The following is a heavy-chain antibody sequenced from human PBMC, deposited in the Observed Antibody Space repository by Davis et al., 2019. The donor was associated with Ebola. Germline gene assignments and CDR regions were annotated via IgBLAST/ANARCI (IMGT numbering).Heavy chain of an antibody. D-gene: IGHD2-2*01. CDR1: GGSVSSGSYY. CDR2: IYYSGST. Sequence: SETLSLTCTVSGGSVSSGSYYWSWIRQPPGKGLEWIGYIYYSGSTNYNPSLKSRVTISVDTSKNQFSLKLSSVTAADTAVYYCARGMGDCSSTSCIYYYYYYMDVWGKGTTVTVSS. V-gene: IGHV4-61*01. CDR3: ARGMGDCSSTSCIYYYYYYMDV. J-gene: IGHJ6*03.